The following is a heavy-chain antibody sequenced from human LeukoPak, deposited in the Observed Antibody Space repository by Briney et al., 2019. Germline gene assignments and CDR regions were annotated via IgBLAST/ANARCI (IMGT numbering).Heavy chain of an antibody. CDR3: AKVFSGRFDP. D-gene: IGHD3-10*01. CDR1: GFIFSNYE. CDR2: VSSSGDTI. J-gene: IGHJ5*02. Sequence: GGSLRLSCAASGFIFSNYEVNWVRQAPGKGLEWVSYVSSSGDTIYYADSVKGRFSISRDNAKSSLFLRMNSLRAEDTAVYYCAKVFSGRFDPWGQGALVTVSS. V-gene: IGHV3-48*03.